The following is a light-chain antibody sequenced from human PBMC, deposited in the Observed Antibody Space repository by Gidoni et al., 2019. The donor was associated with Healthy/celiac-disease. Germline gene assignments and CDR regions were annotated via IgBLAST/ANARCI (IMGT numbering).Light chain of an antibody. CDR1: SRRSYY. J-gene: IGLJ1*01. CDR2: GKN. V-gene: IGLV3-19*01. Sequence: SSELTQDPAVSVALGQTVRITCQGDSRRSYYASWYQQKPGQAPVLVIYGKNNRPSGIPDRFSGSSSGNTASLTITGAQAEDEADYYCNSRDSSGNLWVFGTGTKVTV. CDR3: NSRDSSGNLWV.